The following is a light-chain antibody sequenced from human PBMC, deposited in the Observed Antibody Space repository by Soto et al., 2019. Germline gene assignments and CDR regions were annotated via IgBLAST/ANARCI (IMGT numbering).Light chain of an antibody. Sequence: EIVLTPSPGTLSLSPGERANLSCRASQSVSSSYLAWYQQKPGQAPTLLIYDASNRATGIPDRFSGGGSGTDFTLTISRLEPEDFATYYCQQYMSYSFGQGTKVDIK. CDR2: DAS. CDR3: QQYMSYS. V-gene: IGKV3-20*01. J-gene: IGKJ1*01. CDR1: QSVSSSY.